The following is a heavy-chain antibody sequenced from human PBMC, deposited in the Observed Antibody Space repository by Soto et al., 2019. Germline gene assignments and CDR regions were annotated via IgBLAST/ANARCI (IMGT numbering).Heavy chain of an antibody. CDR3: ASHPRDYYDSSGYYRMAWFDP. J-gene: IGHJ5*02. Sequence: ASVKVSCKASGYTFTGYYMHWVRQAPGQGLEWMGWINPNSGGTNYAQKFQGRVTMTRDTSISTAYMELSRLRSDDMAVYYCASHPRDYYDSSGYYRMAWFDPWGQGTLVTVSS. D-gene: IGHD3-22*01. V-gene: IGHV1-2*02. CDR2: INPNSGGT. CDR1: GYTFTGYY.